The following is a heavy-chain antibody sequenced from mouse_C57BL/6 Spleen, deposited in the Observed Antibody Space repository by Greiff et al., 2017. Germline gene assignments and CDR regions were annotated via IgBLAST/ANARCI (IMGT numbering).Heavy chain of an antibody. Sequence: EVQGVESGEGLVKPGGSLKLSCAASGFTFSSYAMSWVRQTPEKRLEWVAYISSGGDYIYYADTVKGRFTISRDNARNTLYLQMSSLKSEDTAMYYCTRAYGNSSWFAYWGQGTLVTVSA. CDR2: ISSGGDYI. CDR3: TRAYGNSSWFAY. J-gene: IGHJ3*01. D-gene: IGHD2-1*01. CDR1: GFTFSSYA. V-gene: IGHV5-9-1*02.